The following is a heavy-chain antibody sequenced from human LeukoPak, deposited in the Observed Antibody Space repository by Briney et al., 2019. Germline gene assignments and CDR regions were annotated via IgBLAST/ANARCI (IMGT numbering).Heavy chain of an antibody. CDR1: GFTFSSYW. CDR3: ARQNYGAGPDY. CDR2: MNGDGSTI. J-gene: IGHJ4*02. Sequence: GGSLRLSCAASGFTFSSYWMHWVRQAPGKGLVWVSRMNGDGSTINYADSVKGRFTISRDNAKNTLFLQMNSLRAEDTAVYYCARQNYGAGPDYWGQGTLVTVSS. D-gene: IGHD3-10*01. V-gene: IGHV3-74*01.